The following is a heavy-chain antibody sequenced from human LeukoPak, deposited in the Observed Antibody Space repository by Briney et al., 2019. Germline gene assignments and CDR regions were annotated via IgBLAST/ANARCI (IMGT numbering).Heavy chain of an antibody. D-gene: IGHD5-18*01. CDR3: ARHEDTALVVSPFDY. J-gene: IGHJ4*02. Sequence: SETLSLTCTVSGGSISSGNYYWSWIRQPAGKGLEWIGRIYTSGSTNYNPSLKSRVTISVDTSKNQFSLKLSSVTAADTAVYYCARHEDTALVVSPFDYWGQGTLVTVSS. V-gene: IGHV4-61*02. CDR2: IYTSGST. CDR1: GGSISSGNYY.